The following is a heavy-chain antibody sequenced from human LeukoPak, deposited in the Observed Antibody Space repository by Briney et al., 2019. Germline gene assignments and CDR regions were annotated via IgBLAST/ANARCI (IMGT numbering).Heavy chain of an antibody. J-gene: IGHJ3*01. V-gene: IGHV4-39*01. CDR2: IYYSGST. Sequence: SETLSLTCTVSGGSISSSSYYWGWIHQPPGKGLEWIGSIYYSGSTYYNPSLKSRVTISVDTSKNQFSLKLSSVTAADTAVYYCARLLDNDISGDPDTFVVWGQGTTVIVSS. D-gene: IGHD3-22*01. CDR3: ARLLDNDISGDPDTFVV. CDR1: GGSISSSSYY.